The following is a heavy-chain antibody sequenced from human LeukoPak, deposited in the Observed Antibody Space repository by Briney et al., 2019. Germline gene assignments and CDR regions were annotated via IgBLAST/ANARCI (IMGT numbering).Heavy chain of an antibody. V-gene: IGHV4-38-2*02. J-gene: IGHJ3*02. CDR1: GYSISSGYY. D-gene: IGHD1-7*01. CDR2: IYHSGST. Sequence: SETLSLTCTVSGYSISSGYYWGWIRQPPGKGLEWIGSIYHSGSTYYNPSLKSRVTISVDTSKNQFSLKLSSVTAADTAVYYCARDTNGRYNWNYLVSDAFDIWGQGTMVTVSS. CDR3: ARDTNGRYNWNYLVSDAFDI.